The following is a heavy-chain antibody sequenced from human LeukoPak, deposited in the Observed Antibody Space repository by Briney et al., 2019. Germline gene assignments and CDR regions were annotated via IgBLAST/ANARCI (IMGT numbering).Heavy chain of an antibody. D-gene: IGHD6-19*01. J-gene: IGHJ4*02. Sequence: SETLSLTCTVSGGFISSYYWSWIRQPPGKGLEWIGYIYYSGGTNYNPSLKSRVTISVDTSKNQFSLKLSSVTAADTAVYYCAGGRGSGWPIGIFDYWGQGTLVTVSS. CDR1: GGFISSYY. V-gene: IGHV4-59*01. CDR2: IYYSGGT. CDR3: AGGRGSGWPIGIFDY.